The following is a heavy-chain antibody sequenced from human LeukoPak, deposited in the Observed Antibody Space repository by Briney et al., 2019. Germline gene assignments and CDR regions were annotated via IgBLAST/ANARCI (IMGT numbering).Heavy chain of an antibody. D-gene: IGHD2-2*01. V-gene: IGHV4-39*01. Sequence: PSETLSLTCTVSGGSISRSSYYWGWIRQPPGKGLEWIGSIYYSGSTYYNPSLKSRVTITVDTSKNQFSLKLSSVTAADTAAYYCARSYCSNTNRYAVGAFDIWGQGTMVTVSS. CDR2: IYYSGST. CDR1: GGSISRSSYY. J-gene: IGHJ3*02. CDR3: ARSYCSNTNRYAVGAFDI.